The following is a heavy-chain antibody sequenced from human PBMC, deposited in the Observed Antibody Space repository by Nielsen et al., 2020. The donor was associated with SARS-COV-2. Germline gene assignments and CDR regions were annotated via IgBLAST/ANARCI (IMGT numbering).Heavy chain of an antibody. J-gene: IGHJ4*02. V-gene: IGHV3-30-3*01. CDR3: AKDRTAGDGYWEFDY. Sequence: GGSLRLSCAASGFTFSSYAMHWVRQAPGKGLEWVAVISYDGSNKYYADSVKGRFTISRDDSRDTVYLQMNTLTTEDTATYYCAKDRTAGDGYWEFDYWGQGVQVTVSS. CDR2: ISYDGSNK. CDR1: GFTFSSYA. D-gene: IGHD5-24*01.